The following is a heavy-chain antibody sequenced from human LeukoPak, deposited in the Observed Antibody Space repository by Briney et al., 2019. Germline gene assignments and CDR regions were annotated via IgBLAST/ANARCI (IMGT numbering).Heavy chain of an antibody. CDR3: ARGGRYMSASWYRSVYYYMDV. V-gene: IGHV4-59*01. CDR1: GGSISSYY. D-gene: IGHD6-13*01. CDR2: IYYSGST. J-gene: IGHJ6*03. Sequence: SETLSLTCTVSGGSISSYYWSWIRQPPGKGLEWIGYIYYSGSTNYNPSLKSRVTISVDTSKNQFSLRLSSVTAADTAVYFCARGGRYMSASWYRSVYYYMDVWGKGTTVTVSS.